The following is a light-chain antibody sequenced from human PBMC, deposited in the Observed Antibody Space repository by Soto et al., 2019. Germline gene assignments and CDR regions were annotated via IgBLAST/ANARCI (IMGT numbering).Light chain of an antibody. J-gene: IGLJ1*01. Sequence: QSVLTQPPSVSGSPGQSVTISCTGTSSDVGSYNRVSWYQQPPGTAPKLMIYEVSNRPSGVPDRFSGSKSGNTASLTISGLQAEDEADYYCSLYTSSSVVFGTGTKLTVL. V-gene: IGLV2-18*01. CDR2: EVS. CDR3: SLYTSSSVV. CDR1: SSDVGSYNR.